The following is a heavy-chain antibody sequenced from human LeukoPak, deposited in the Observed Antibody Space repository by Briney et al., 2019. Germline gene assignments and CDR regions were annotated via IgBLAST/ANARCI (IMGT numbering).Heavy chain of an antibody. Sequence: PSETLSLTCTASGGSISSSSYYWGWIRQPPGKGLEWIGSIYYSGSTYYNPSLKSRVTISVDTSKNQFSLKLSSVTAADTAVYYCARIQQQLVIDPWGQGTLVAVSS. V-gene: IGHV4-39*01. J-gene: IGHJ5*02. CDR1: GGSISSSSYY. D-gene: IGHD6-13*01. CDR3: ARIQQQLVIDP. CDR2: IYYSGST.